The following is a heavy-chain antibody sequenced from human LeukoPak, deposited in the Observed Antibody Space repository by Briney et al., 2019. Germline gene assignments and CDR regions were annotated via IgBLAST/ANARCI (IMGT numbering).Heavy chain of an antibody. D-gene: IGHD1-26*01. Sequence: ASVKVSCKASGSTFSSYAISWVRQAPGQGLEWMGGIIPIFGTANYAQKFQGRVTITTDESTSTAYMELSSLRSEDTAVYYCVRGSSRYYYYYYMDVWGKGTTVTVSS. J-gene: IGHJ6*03. CDR2: IIPIFGTA. CDR1: GSTFSSYA. V-gene: IGHV1-69*05. CDR3: VRGSSRYYYYYYMDV.